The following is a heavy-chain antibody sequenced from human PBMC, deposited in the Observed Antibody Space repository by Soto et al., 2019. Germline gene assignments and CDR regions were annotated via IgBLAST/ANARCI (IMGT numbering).Heavy chain of an antibody. V-gene: IGHV4-30-4*01. CDR1: GGSISSGDYY. Sequence: PSETLSLTCTVSGGSISSGDYYWSWIRQPPGKGLEWIGYIYYSGSTYYNPSLKSRVTISVDTSKNQFSLKLSSVTAADTAVYYCARGRDQNGDYPSPFDYWGQGTLVTVSS. D-gene: IGHD4-17*01. CDR3: ARGRDQNGDYPSPFDY. CDR2: IYYSGST. J-gene: IGHJ4*02.